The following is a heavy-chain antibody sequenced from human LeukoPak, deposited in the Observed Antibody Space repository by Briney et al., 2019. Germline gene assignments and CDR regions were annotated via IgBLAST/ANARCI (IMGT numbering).Heavy chain of an antibody. CDR2: INHSGST. CDR1: GGSFSGYY. D-gene: IGHD5-18*01. V-gene: IGHV4-34*01. CDR3: ARARTNSYGNAFDI. J-gene: IGHJ3*02. Sequence: PSETLSLTCVVYGGSFSGYYWSWLRQPPGKGLEWIGEINHSGSTNYNPSLKSRVTISVDTSKNQFSLKLSSVTAADTAVYYCARARTNSYGNAFDIWGQGTMVTVSS.